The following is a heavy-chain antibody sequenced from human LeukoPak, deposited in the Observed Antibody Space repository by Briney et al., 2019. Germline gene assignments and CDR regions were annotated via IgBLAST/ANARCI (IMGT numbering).Heavy chain of an antibody. Sequence: QPGGSLRLSCAASGFTFSSYAMPWVRQAPGKGLEWVAVISYDGSNKYYADSVKGRFTISRDNSKNTLYLQMNSPRAEDTAVYYCARAGRSGSYFDYYYYYYGMDVWGQGTTVTVSS. CDR1: GFTFSSYA. D-gene: IGHD1-26*01. J-gene: IGHJ6*02. CDR2: ISYDGSNK. CDR3: ARAGRSGSYFDYYYYYYGMDV. V-gene: IGHV3-30-3*01.